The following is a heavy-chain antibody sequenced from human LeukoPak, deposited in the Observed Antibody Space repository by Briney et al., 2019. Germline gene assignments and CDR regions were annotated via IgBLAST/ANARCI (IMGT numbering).Heavy chain of an antibody. V-gene: IGHV3-23*01. J-gene: IGHJ4*02. D-gene: IGHD2-21*02. CDR2: ISGSGGST. CDR3: AKDLGDGNYFDY. CDR1: GFTYSSYA. Sequence: GGSLRLSRVASGFTYSSYAMSWVRQAPGKGLEWVSAISGSGGSTYYADSAKGRFTISRDNSKNTLYLQMNSLRAEDTAVYYCAKDLGDGNYFDYWGQGTLVTVSS.